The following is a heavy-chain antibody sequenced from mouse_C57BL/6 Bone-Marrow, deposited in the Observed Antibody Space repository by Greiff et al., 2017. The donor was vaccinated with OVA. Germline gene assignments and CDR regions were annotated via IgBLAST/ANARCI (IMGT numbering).Heavy chain of an antibody. CDR3: SRRGGVITTVNY. J-gene: IGHJ2*01. D-gene: IGHD1-1*01. CDR2: IYPGSGST. V-gene: IGHV1-55*01. Sequence: QVQLQQPGAELVKPGASVKMSCKASGYTFTSYWITWVKQWPGQGLEWIGDIYPGSGSTNYNEKFKSKATLTVDTSSSTAYMQLSSLTSEDAAVYYCSRRGGVITTVNYWGKGTTLTVSS. CDR1: GYTFTSYW.